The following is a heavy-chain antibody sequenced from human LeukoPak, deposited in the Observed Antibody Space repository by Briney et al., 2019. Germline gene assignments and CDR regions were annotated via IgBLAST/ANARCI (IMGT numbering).Heavy chain of an antibody. CDR2: FYHSGST. CDR1: GYSISSGYY. D-gene: IGHD3-10*01. V-gene: IGHV4-38-2*01. Sequence: TPSETLSLTCAVSGYSISSGYYWGWIRQPPGKGLEWIGSFYHSGSTYYNPSLKSRVSISLDTSKNQFSLKLSSVTSADTAVYYCARHRRFGDPDGYWGQGTLVTVSS. J-gene: IGHJ4*02. CDR3: ARHRRFGDPDGY.